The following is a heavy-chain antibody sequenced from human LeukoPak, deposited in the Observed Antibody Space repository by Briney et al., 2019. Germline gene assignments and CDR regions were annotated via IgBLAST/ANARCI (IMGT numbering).Heavy chain of an antibody. CDR3: ARGTRGNWNYPFDY. CDR2: INHSGST. V-gene: IGHV4-34*01. CDR1: GGSFSGYY. J-gene: IGHJ4*02. D-gene: IGHD1-7*01. Sequence: SETLSLTCAVYGGSFSGYYWSWIRQPPGKGLEWIGEINHSGSTNYNPSLKSRVTISVDRSKNQFSLKLSSVTAADTAVYYCARGTRGNWNYPFDYWGQGTLVTVSS.